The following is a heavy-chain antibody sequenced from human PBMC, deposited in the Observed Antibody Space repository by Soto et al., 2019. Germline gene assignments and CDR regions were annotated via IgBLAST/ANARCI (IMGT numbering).Heavy chain of an antibody. V-gene: IGHV3-21*01. CDR1: GFTFRSFT. Sequence: GSLRLSCAASGFTFRSFTMNWVRQAPGKGLEWVSTISSNSAYIYYTDALRGRFTISRDNAKNSLHLQMNSLRAEDTAVYYCTRDASRDSSARGWFDPWGHGPMVTVS. CDR2: ISSNSAYI. D-gene: IGHD6-13*01. CDR3: TRDASRDSSARGWFDP. J-gene: IGHJ5*02.